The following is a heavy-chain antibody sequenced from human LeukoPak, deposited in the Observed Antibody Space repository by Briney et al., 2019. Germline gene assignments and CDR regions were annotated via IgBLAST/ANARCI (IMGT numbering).Heavy chain of an antibody. CDR2: IYHSGST. D-gene: IGHD4-23*01. CDR1: GGSISSGGYY. V-gene: IGHV4-30-2*01. CDR3: ARGGPTVVKDPYFDY. J-gene: IGHJ4*02. Sequence: SETLSLTCTVSGGSISSGGYYWSWIRQPPGKGLGWIGYIYHSGSTYYNPSLKSRVTISVDRSKNQFSLKLSSVTAADTAVYYCARGGPTVVKDPYFDYWGQGTLVTVSS.